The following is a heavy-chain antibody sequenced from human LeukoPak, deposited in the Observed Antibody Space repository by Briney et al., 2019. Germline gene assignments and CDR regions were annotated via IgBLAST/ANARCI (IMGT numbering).Heavy chain of an antibody. CDR3: ARGIYSSGWPYYFDY. V-gene: IGHV4-59*12. J-gene: IGHJ4*02. CDR2: IYHSGST. Sequence: SETLSLTCTVSGDSISTYYWSWIRQPPGKGLEWIGYIYHSGSTNYNPSLKSRVTISVDKSKNQFSLKLSSVTAADTAVYYCARGIYSSGWPYYFDYWGQGTLVTVSS. D-gene: IGHD6-19*01. CDR1: GDSISTYY.